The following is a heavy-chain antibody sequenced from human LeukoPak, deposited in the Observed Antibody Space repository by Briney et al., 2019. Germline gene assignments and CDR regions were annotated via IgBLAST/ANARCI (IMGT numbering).Heavy chain of an antibody. Sequence: SETLSLTCTVSGGSISGSNWWSWRRPPPGRRQEWTGESYHSGSSNFNPSLKSRVTISVDKSKNQFSLNLNSMTAADTAVYYCARRYCSTSSCHFDSWGQGTLVTVSS. D-gene: IGHD2-2*01. CDR1: GGSISGSNW. V-gene: IGHV4-4*02. J-gene: IGHJ4*02. CDR3: ARRYCSTSSCHFDS. CDR2: SYHSGSS.